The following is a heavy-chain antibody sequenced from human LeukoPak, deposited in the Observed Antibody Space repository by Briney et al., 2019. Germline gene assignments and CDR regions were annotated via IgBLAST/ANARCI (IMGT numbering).Heavy chain of an antibody. J-gene: IGHJ4*02. CDR2: MYRSGST. V-gene: IGHV4-38-2*02. CDR3: ARHRGEITFGGVIAYRPYFDY. Sequence: SVTLSLTCSVSGYSSSSCYYLGWIRQSPGTGLEWSGSMYRSGSTYYNPSLKSRVTISVDTSKNQFSLKLSSVTAADTAVYYCARHRGEITFGGVIAYRPYFDYWGQGTLVTVSS. D-gene: IGHD3-16*02. CDR1: GYSSSSCYY.